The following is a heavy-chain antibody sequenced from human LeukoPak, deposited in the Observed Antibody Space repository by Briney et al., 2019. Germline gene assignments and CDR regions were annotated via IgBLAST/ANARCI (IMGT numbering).Heavy chain of an antibody. CDR2: IIPIFGTA. CDR1: GGTFSSYA. CDR3: ARDSHDYTSS. Sequence: ASVKVSCKASGGTFSSYAISWVRQAPGQGLEWMRGIIPIFGTANYAQKFQGRVTITADESTSTAYMELSSLRSEDTAVYYCARDSHDYTSSWGQGTLVTVSS. J-gene: IGHJ4*02. V-gene: IGHV1-69*01. D-gene: IGHD2-2*02.